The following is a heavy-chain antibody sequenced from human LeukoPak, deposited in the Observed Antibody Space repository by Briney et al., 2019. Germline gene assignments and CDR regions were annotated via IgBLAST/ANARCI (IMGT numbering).Heavy chain of an antibody. CDR1: GFSFSDYY. Sequence: GGSLRLSCATSGFSFSDYYMGWIRQAPGTGLEWVAYVSGSGKTKYHADSLKGRLTISRDNGKNSLYLQMNSLRVEDTAVYYCMRVEGRNETSWRQGTLLTVSS. CDR2: VSGSGKTK. J-gene: IGHJ5*02. CDR3: MRVEGRNETS. D-gene: IGHD1-1*01. V-gene: IGHV3-11*04.